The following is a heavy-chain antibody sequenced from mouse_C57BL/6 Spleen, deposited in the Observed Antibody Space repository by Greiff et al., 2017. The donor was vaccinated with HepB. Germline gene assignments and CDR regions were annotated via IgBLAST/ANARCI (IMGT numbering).Heavy chain of an antibody. Sequence: VQLQQSGAELARPGASVKMSCKASGYTFTSYTMHWVKQRPGQGLEWIGYINPSSGYTKYNQKFKDKATLTADRSSSTAYMQLSSLTSEDSAVYYCARDGNFAYWGQGTLVTVSA. D-gene: IGHD2-1*01. V-gene: IGHV1-4*01. J-gene: IGHJ3*01. CDR3: ARDGNFAY. CDR2: INPSSGYT. CDR1: GYTFTSYT.